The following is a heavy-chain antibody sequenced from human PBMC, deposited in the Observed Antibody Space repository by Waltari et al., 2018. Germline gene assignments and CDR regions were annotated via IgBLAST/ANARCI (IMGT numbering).Heavy chain of an antibody. D-gene: IGHD5-18*01. Sequence: SRVTISVDTSKNQFSLKLSSVTAADTAVYYCARYSYGHNWFDPWGQGTLVTVSS. V-gene: IGHV4-30-2*04. CDR3: ARYSYGHNWFDP. J-gene: IGHJ5*02.